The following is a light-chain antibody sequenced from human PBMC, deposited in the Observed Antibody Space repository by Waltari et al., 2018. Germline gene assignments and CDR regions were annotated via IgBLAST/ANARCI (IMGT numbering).Light chain of an antibody. Sequence: SSELTQDPAVSVALGQTVRITCQGDSLRSYYASWFQQKPGQAPVLVIFGTNNRHSGIPYRLSGASSGNTASLTITGAQAEEEADYYCNSRDSSGNHLVFGGGTKLTVL. J-gene: IGLJ2*01. CDR3: NSRDSSGNHLV. CDR2: GTN. CDR1: SLRSYY. V-gene: IGLV3-19*01.